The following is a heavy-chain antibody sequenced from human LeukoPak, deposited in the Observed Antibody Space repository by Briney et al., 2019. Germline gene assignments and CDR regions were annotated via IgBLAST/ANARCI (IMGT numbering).Heavy chain of an antibody. V-gene: IGHV4-39*07. J-gene: IGHJ5*02. CDR1: GGSISSSSYY. D-gene: IGHD3-16*01. CDR2: IYYSGST. CDR3: ARSSGGSRENVRFDP. Sequence: SETLSLTCTVSGGSISSSSYYWGWIRQPPGKGLEWIGCIYYSGSTYNLPTLKSRLTKSVDTSKHQFSLKLSSVTAADTAVYYCARSSGGSRENVRFDPRGQGTLVTVSS.